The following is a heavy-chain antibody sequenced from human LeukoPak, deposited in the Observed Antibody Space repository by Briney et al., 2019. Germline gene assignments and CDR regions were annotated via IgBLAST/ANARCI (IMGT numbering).Heavy chain of an antibody. V-gene: IGHV4-30-4*01. CDR2: IYYSGST. J-gene: IGHJ4*02. CDR1: GGSISSGDYY. CDR3: ARVGSSWDLVFDY. D-gene: IGHD6-13*01. Sequence: SQTLSLTCIVSGGSISSGDYYWSWIRQPPGRGLEWIGYIYYSGSTYYNPSLKSRVTISVDTSKNQFSLKLSSVTAADTAVYYCARVGSSWDLVFDYWGQGTLVTVSS.